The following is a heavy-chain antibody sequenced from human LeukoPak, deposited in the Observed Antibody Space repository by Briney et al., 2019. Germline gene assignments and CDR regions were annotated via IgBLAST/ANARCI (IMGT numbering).Heavy chain of an antibody. Sequence: GGSLRLSCVVSGFTFSSYAIHWVRQAPGKGLEWVAVISYDGSNKYYADSVKGRFTISRDNSKNTLYLQMNSLRAEDTAVYYCSRARSGWYLGQFDYWGQGTLVTVSS. J-gene: IGHJ4*02. D-gene: IGHD6-19*01. V-gene: IGHV3-30*04. CDR1: GFTFSSYA. CDR2: ISYDGSNK. CDR3: SRARSGWYLGQFDY.